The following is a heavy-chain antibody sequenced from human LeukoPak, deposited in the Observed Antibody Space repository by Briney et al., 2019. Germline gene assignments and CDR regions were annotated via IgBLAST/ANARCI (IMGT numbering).Heavy chain of an antibody. J-gene: IGHJ4*02. CDR1: GGSFSGYY. D-gene: IGHD6-19*01. CDR3: ASKPVAGHFDY. V-gene: IGHV4-34*01. CDR2: NNHSGST. Sequence: SETLSLTCAVYGGSFSGYYWSWIRQPPGKGLEWIGENNHSGSTNYNPSLKSRVTISVDTSKNQFSLKLSSVTAADTAVYYCASKPVAGHFDYWGQGTLVTVSS.